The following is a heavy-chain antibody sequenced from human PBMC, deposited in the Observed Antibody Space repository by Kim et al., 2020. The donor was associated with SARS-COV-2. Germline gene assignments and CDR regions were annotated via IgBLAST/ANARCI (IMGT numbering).Heavy chain of an antibody. CDR2: ISGSGGST. CDR3: AKEMLLYYDFWSAPNWFDP. CDR1: GFTFSSYA. V-gene: IGHV3-23*01. Sequence: GGSLRLSCAASGFTFSSYAMSWVRQAPGKGLEWVSAISGSGGSTYYADSVKGRFTISRDNSKNTLYLQMNSLRAEDTAVYYCAKEMLLYYDFWSAPNWFDPWGQGTLVTVSS. J-gene: IGHJ5*02. D-gene: IGHD3-3*01.